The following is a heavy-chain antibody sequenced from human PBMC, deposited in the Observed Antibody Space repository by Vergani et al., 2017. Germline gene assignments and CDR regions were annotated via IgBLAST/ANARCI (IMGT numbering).Heavy chain of an antibody. Sequence: EVQLLESGGGLVQPGGSLRLSCAASGFTFSSYAMSWVRQAPGKGLEWVSAISGSGGSTYYEDSVKGRFTISRDNSKNTLYLQMNDLRAEDTAVYYCANSYSSGWYRFDYWGQGTLVTVSS. CDR3: ANSYSSGWYRFDY. CDR2: ISGSGGST. V-gene: IGHV3-23*01. CDR1: GFTFSSYA. D-gene: IGHD6-19*01. J-gene: IGHJ4*02.